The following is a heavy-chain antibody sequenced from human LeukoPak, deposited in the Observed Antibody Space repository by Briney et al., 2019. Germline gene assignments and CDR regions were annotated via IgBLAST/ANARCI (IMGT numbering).Heavy chain of an antibody. CDR1: GGSVNGYY. D-gene: IGHD3-3*01. J-gene: IGHJ5*02. V-gene: IGHV4-34*01. CDR2: IKHDGST. CDR3: ARDSPGYDFWSGYYTRYNWFDP. Sequence: PSETLSLTCAVYGGSVNGYYWSWIRQPPGKALEWIGEIKHDGSTKYNSSLKSRVTISIDTSKNQFSLKLSSVTAADTAVYYCARDSPGYDFWSGYYTRYNWFDPWGQGTLVTVSS.